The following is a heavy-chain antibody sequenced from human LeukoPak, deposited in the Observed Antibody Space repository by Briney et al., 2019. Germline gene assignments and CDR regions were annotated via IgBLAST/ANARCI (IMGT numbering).Heavy chain of an antibody. J-gene: IGHJ3*02. Sequence: SQTLSLTCAVYGGSFSDYYWTWIRQPPGKGLEWIGEINHRGSTHYNPSLKSRVTISVDTSKKQFSLKLSSVTAADTAVYYCATYSTGFDIWGQGTVVTVSS. D-gene: IGHD6-19*01. V-gene: IGHV4-34*01. CDR2: INHRGST. CDR3: ATYSTGFDI. CDR1: GGSFSDYY.